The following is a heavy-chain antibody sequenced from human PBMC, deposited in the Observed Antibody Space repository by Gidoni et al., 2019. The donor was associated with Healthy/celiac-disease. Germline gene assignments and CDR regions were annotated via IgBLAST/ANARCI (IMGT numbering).Heavy chain of an antibody. CDR3: ARVSFVVGPAAPYYFDY. V-gene: IGHV3-7*01. CDR2: IKQDGSEK. D-gene: IGHD2-2*01. CDR1: GFTFSSYW. Sequence: EVQLVESGGGLVQPGGSLRLSCAASGFTFSSYWMSWVRQAPGKGLEWVANIKQDGSEKYYVDSVKGRFTISRDNAKNSLYLQRNSLRAEDTAVYYCARVSFVVGPAAPYYFDYWGQGTLVTVSS. J-gene: IGHJ4*02.